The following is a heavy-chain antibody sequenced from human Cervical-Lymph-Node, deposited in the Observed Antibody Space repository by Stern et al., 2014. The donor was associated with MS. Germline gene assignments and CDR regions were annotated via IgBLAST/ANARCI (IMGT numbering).Heavy chain of an antibody. CDR1: GITLSTYG. J-gene: IGHJ6*02. D-gene: IGHD3-16*01. Sequence: EVQLVGSGGGLVRPGGSLRLACAASGITLSTYGMNWVRQAPGKGLEWVSYISSSSSSIYYTDSMKGRFTISRDNAKNSLYLQMNSLRAEDTAVYYCASGYGYMDVWGQGTTVTVSS. CDR3: ASGYGYMDV. V-gene: IGHV3-48*01. CDR2: ISSSSSSI.